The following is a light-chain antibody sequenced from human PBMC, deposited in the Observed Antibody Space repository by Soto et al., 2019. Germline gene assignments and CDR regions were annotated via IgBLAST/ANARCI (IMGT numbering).Light chain of an antibody. CDR2: DAS. CDR1: QSVISSY. CDR3: QPYGSSPS. Sequence: EIVGTQSPATLSLSPGERATLSCGASQSVISSYLAWYQQKPGLAPRLLIYDASSRTTGIPERFSSSGSGTDVTCTISSVEHGAFALYHCQPYGSSPSFGGGTKVEIK. V-gene: IGKV3D-20*01. J-gene: IGKJ4*01.